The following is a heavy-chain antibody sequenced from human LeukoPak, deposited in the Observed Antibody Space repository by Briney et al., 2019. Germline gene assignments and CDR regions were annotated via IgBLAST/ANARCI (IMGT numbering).Heavy chain of an antibody. D-gene: IGHD6-19*01. CDR3: ARASSGWFPTTYYFDY. CDR2: IKQDGSEK. CDR1: GVTFSSYW. J-gene: IGHJ4*02. Sequence: GGSLRLSCAASGVTFSSYWMSWVRQAPGKGLWWVANIKQDGSEKYYVDSVKGRVTISRDNAKNSLYLQMNSLRAEGTAVYYCARASSGWFPTTYYFDYWGQGTLVTVSS. V-gene: IGHV3-7*01.